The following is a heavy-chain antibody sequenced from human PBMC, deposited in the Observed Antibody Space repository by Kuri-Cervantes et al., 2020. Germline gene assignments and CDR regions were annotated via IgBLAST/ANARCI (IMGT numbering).Heavy chain of an antibody. D-gene: IGHD1-7*01. Sequence: GSLRLSCAVSGYSISSGYYWGWIRQPPGKGLEWIGSIYHIGSTYYNPSLKTRVTVSVDTSKNQFSLKLSSVTAADTAVYYCARRHDWNSPFFDYWGQGTLVTVSS. CDR3: ARRHDWNSPFFDY. CDR2: IYHIGST. J-gene: IGHJ4*02. V-gene: IGHV4-38-2*01. CDR1: GYSISSGYY.